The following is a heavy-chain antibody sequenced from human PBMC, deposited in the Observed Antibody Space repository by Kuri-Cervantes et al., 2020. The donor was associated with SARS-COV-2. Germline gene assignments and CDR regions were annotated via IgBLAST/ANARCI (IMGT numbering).Heavy chain of an antibody. J-gene: IGHJ4*02. CDR2: VYYSGST. Sequence: ETLSLTCAVYGGSFSGYYWSWIRQPPGKGLEWIGYVYYSGSTNYNPSLKSRVTISVDTSKNQLSLNVSSVTAADTAVYYCARGMAEVSYYFDYWGQGTLVTVSS. CDR3: ARGMAEVSYYFDY. CDR1: GGSFSGYY. V-gene: IGHV4-59*12. D-gene: IGHD5-24*01.